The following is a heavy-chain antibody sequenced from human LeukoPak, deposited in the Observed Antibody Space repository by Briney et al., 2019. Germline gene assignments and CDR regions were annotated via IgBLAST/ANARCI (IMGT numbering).Heavy chain of an antibody. CDR2: INHSGST. CDR3: ARGEYCSGGSCYPLDY. D-gene: IGHD2-15*01. CDR1: GGSFSGYY. J-gene: IGHJ4*02. Sequence: SETLSLTCAVYGGSFSGYYWSWIRQPPGKGLEWIEEINHSGSTNYNPSLKSRVTISVDTSKNQFSLKLSSVTAADTAVYYCARGEYCSGGSCYPLDYWGQGTLVTVSS. V-gene: IGHV4-34*01.